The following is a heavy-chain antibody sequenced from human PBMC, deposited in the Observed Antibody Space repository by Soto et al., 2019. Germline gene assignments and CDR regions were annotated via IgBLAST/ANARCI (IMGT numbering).Heavy chain of an antibody. Sequence: GPTLVNPTQTLTLTCTFSGFSLSTSGVGVGWIRQPPGKALEWLALIYWDDDKRYSPSLKSRLTITKDTSKNQVVLTMTNMDHVDTATYYCAHSVGYCSGGSCHFDYWGQGTLVTVSS. D-gene: IGHD2-15*01. J-gene: IGHJ4*02. CDR2: IYWDDDK. CDR3: AHSVGYCSGGSCHFDY. V-gene: IGHV2-5*02. CDR1: GFSLSTSGVG.